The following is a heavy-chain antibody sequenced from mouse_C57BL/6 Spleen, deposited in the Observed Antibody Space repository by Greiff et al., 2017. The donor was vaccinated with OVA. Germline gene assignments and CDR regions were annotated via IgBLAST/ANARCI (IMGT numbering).Heavy chain of an antibody. CDR3: ARPFAY. J-gene: IGHJ3*01. Sequence: EVKLMESGGGLVQPGGSLKLSCAASGFTFSDYYMYWVRQTPEKRLEWVAYISNGGGSTYYPDTVKGRFTISRDNAKNTLYLQMSRLKSEDTAMYYCARPFAYWGQGTRVTVSA. CDR2: ISNGGGST. V-gene: IGHV5-12*01. CDR1: GFTFSDYY.